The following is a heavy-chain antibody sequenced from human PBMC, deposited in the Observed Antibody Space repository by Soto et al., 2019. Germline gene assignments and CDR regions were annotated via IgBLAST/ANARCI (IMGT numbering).Heavy chain of an antibody. J-gene: IGHJ6*02. CDR3: ARAVVMVAAGQYYYYGMDV. D-gene: IGHD6-13*01. CDR1: GGTFSSYA. Sequence: QVQLVQSGAEVKKPGSSVKVSCKASGGTFSSYAISWVRQAPGQGLEWMGGIIPIVGTANYAQKFQGRVTITADKSTSTAYRELSSLRSEDKPVYYCARAVVMVAAGQYYYYGMDVWGQGTTVTVSS. CDR2: IIPIVGTA. V-gene: IGHV1-69*06.